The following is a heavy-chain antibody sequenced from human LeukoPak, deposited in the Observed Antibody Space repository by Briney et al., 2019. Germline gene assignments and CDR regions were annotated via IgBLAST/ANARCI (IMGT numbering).Heavy chain of an antibody. D-gene: IGHD4-17*01. Sequence: PGGSLRLSCGASGFTFSSYEMNWVRQAPGKGLEWVSYISSSGSTIYYADSVKGRFTISRDNAKNSLYLQMNSLRAEDTAVYYCARGPSVTQVYWGQGTLVTVSS. CDR2: ISSSGSTI. CDR1: GFTFSSYE. V-gene: IGHV3-48*03. J-gene: IGHJ4*02. CDR3: ARGPSVTQVY.